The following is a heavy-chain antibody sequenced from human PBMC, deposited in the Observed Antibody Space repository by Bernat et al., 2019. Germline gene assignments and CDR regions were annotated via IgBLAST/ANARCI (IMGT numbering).Heavy chain of an antibody. V-gene: IGHV3-53*05. CDR3: AKEGYFDCFDY. D-gene: IGHD3-9*01. CDR1: GFTVSDNH. J-gene: IGHJ4*02. Sequence: EVQLVETGGGLIQPGGSLRLSCAVSGFTVSDNHMNWVRQAPGKGLEWVSIIHSGGTTYYADSVKGRFTISRDNSKNSLYLQMNSLRTEDTALYYCAKEGYFDCFDYWGQGTLVTVSS. CDR2: IHSGGTT.